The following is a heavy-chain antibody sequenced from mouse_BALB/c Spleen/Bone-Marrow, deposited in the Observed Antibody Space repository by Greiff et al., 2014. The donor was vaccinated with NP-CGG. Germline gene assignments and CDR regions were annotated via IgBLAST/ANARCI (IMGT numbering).Heavy chain of an antibody. V-gene: IGHV2-5*01. D-gene: IGHD2-1*01. J-gene: IGHJ4*01. CDR1: GFSLTSYG. CDR2: IWRGGST. CDR3: AKNLRGNYVRAMDY. Sequence: VQLQQSGPGLVQPSQSLSITCTVSGFSLTSYGVHWVRQSPGKGLEWLGGIWRGGSTNYNAAFMARLSITKDNSKSQVFFKMNSLQADDTAIYYCAKNLRGNYVRAMDYWGQGTSVTVSS.